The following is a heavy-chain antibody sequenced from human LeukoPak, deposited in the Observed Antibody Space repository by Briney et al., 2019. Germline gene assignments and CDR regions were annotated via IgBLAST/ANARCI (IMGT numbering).Heavy chain of an antibody. Sequence: GGSLRLSCASSGFTFSSYDMNWVRQAPGKGLEWVSYISSSSSTVYYADSVKGRFTISRDNAKNSLYLQMNSLRAEDTAVYYCATIYYGSGSPGFDYWGQGTLVTVSS. CDR2: ISSSSSTV. V-gene: IGHV3-48*04. CDR1: GFTFSSYD. J-gene: IGHJ4*02. CDR3: ATIYYGSGSPGFDY. D-gene: IGHD3-10*01.